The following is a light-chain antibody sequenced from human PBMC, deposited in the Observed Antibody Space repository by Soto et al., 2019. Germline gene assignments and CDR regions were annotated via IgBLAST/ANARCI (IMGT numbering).Light chain of an antibody. V-gene: IGLV2-11*01. Sequence: QSALTQPRSVSGSPGQSFTISCTGTNSDVGHYNYVSWYQQHPGKAPKLIIFDVDKRPSGVPDRFSGSKSGNTASLTISGLQAEYEADYYCCSYAGSSRIFSGGTKLTVL. CDR1: NSDVGHYNY. CDR3: CSYAGSSRI. CDR2: DVD. J-gene: IGLJ2*01.